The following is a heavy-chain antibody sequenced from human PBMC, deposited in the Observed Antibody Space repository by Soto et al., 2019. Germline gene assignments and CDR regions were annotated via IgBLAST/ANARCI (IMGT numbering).Heavy chain of an antibody. Sequence: SQTLCHTCTVSGGTTSTCYWSWFRHPPGKGLEWIGYIYYSGSTNYNPSLKSRVTISVDTSKNQFSLKLSSVTAADTAVYYCARLRWRSPYGMAVWAQGPTLTVS. V-gene: IGHV4-59*08. J-gene: IGHJ6*02. CDR1: GGTTSTCY. D-gene: IGHD2-21*01. CDR3: ARLRWRSPYGMAV. CDR2: IYYSGST.